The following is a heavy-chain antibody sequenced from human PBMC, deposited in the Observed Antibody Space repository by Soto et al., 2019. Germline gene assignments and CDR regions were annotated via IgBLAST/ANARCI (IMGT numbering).Heavy chain of an antibody. CDR2: IYRGGDT. J-gene: IGHJ4*02. Sequence: PGGSLRLSCAASGFTVSSNYMSWVRQAPGRGLEWVSSIYRGGDTYYADSVKGRFTMSRDNSKNTLYLQMNSLRAEDTAVYYCARGRLLLAHFDYWGQGTLVTVSS. V-gene: IGHV3-53*01. CDR1: GFTVSSNY. CDR3: ARGRLLLAHFDY. D-gene: IGHD3-22*01.